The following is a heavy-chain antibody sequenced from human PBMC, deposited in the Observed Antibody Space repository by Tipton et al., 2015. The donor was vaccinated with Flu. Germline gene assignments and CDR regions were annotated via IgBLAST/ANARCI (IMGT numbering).Heavy chain of an antibody. Sequence: TLSLTCTVSGDSINSGGFYWSWIRQPAGKGLEWIGRIYSSGITKYNASLKSRVTISIDTSKHQVSLKLSSVTAADTAVYYCARLPDSGWKRASIWGQGRMVTVSS. V-gene: IGHV4-61*02. J-gene: IGHJ3*02. CDR1: GDSINSGGFY. CDR3: ARLPDSGWKRASI. D-gene: IGHD6-19*01. CDR2: IYSSGIT.